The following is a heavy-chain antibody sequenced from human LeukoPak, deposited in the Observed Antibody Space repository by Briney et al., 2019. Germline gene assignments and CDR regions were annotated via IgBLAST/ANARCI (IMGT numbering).Heavy chain of an antibody. CDR1: GFTFSSYE. CDR3: ARGVPRGYRYGPFDY. J-gene: IGHJ4*02. V-gene: IGHV3-48*03. Sequence: GGSLRLSSAASGFTFSSYEMNWVRQAPGKGLEWVSHISSSGRTTYYADSVKGRFTISRDNAKKSLDLQMNSLRDEDTTIYYCARGVPRGYRYGPFDYWGQGTLVTVSS. CDR2: ISSSGRTT. D-gene: IGHD5-18*01.